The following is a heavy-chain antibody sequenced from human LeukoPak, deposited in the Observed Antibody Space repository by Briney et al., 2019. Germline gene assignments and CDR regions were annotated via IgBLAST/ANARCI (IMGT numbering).Heavy chain of an antibody. J-gene: IGHJ4*02. CDR1: GGSVSSGSYY. CDR3: AREPDY. CDR2: IYYSGST. V-gene: IGHV4-61*01. Sequence: SETLSLTCTVSGGSVSSGSYYWSWIRQPPGKGLEWIGYIYYSGSTNYNPSHKSRVTISVDTSKNQFSLKLSSVTAADTAVYYCAREPDYWGQGTLVTVSS.